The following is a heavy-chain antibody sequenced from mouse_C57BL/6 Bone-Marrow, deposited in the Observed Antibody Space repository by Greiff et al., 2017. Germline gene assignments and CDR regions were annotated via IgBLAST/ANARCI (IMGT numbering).Heavy chain of an antibody. D-gene: IGHD1-1*01. CDR2: IDPENGDT. J-gene: IGHJ2*01. Sequence: VQLQQSGAELVRPGASVKLSCTASGFTIKDDYMHWVKQRPEQGLEWIGWIDPENGDTEYASKFQGKATITADTSSNTAYLQLSSLTSEDTAVYYCTTPTVTYFDYWGQGTTLTVTA. CDR1: GFTIKDDY. V-gene: IGHV14-4*01. CDR3: TTPTVTYFDY.